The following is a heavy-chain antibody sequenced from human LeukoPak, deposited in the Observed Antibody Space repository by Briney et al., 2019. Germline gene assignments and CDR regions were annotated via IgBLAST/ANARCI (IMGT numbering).Heavy chain of an antibody. V-gene: IGHV3-7*05. CDR3: ARDRQWLDIDY. CDR2: IKHDGSGK. CDR1: GFTFSSYL. Sequence: GGSLRLSCAASGFTFSSYLMTWVRQAPGKGLEWVANIKHDGSGKYYMDSVKGRFTISRDNAKNSLYLQMNSLRAEDTAVYYCARDRQWLDIDYWGQGTLVTVCS. J-gene: IGHJ4*02. D-gene: IGHD6-19*01.